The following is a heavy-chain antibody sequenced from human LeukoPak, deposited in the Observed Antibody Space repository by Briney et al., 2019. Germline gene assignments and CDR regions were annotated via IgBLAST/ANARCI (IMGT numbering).Heavy chain of an antibody. D-gene: IGHD3-3*01. Sequence: GGCLRLSCAASGFTFSSYWMHWVRQAPGEGLVWVSRINSDGSSTSYADSVKGGFTISRDNAKNTLYLQMNSLRAEDTGVYFCARELEGIESWGQGTLVTVSS. J-gene: IGHJ4*02. CDR2: INSDGSST. CDR3: ARELEGIES. V-gene: IGHV3-74*01. CDR1: GFTFSSYW.